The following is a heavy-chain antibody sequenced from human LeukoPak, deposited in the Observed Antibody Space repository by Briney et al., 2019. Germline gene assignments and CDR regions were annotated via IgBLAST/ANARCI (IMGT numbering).Heavy chain of an antibody. Sequence: GASVKVSCKASGYSFTDYAMNWMRQAPGQGLEWMGWINTNTGNPTYAQGFTGRFVFSLDTSVSTACLQISSLKPEDTAVYFCARGLPKIQLYLGDAFDIWGQGTMVTVSS. J-gene: IGHJ3*02. CDR3: ARGLPKIQLYLGDAFDI. D-gene: IGHD5-18*01. CDR2: INTNTGNP. V-gene: IGHV7-4-1*02. CDR1: GYSFTDYA.